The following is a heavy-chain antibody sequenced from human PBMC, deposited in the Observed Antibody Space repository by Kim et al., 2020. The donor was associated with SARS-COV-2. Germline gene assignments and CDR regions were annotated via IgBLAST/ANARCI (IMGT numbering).Heavy chain of an antibody. CDR1: GFTFSSYA. D-gene: IGHD1-26*01. V-gene: IGHV3-64D*09. Sequence: GGSLRLSCSASGFTFSSYAMHWVRQAPGKGLEYVSAISSNGGSTYYADSVKGRFTISRDNSKNTLYLQMSSLRAEDTAVYYCVKDYSSTTHLGGCFDYWGQGTLVTVSS. CDR3: VKDYSSTTHLGGCFDY. J-gene: IGHJ4*02. CDR2: ISSNGGST.